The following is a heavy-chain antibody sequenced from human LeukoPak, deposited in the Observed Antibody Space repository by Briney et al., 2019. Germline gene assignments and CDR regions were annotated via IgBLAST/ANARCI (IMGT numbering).Heavy chain of an antibody. V-gene: IGHV3-7*04. D-gene: IGHD6-19*01. CDR1: GFTFSGYW. Sequence: PGGSLRLSCAASGFTFSGYWMHWVRQAPGKGLEWVANIKQDGSEKKYVDSVKGRFTISRDNAKNALYLEMNTLRAEDTAVYYCARAGVAVAATLWDWGQGTLVTVSS. J-gene: IGHJ4*02. CDR2: IKQDGSEK. CDR3: ARAGVAVAATLWD.